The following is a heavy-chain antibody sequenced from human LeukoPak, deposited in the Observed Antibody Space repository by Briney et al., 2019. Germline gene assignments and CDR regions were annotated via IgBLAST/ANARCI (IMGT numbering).Heavy chain of an antibody. J-gene: IGHJ6*02. CDR2: IWYDGSNK. Sequence: GGSLRLSCAASGFTFSSYAMSWVRQAPGKGLEWVAVIWYDGSNKYYADSVKGRFTISRDNSKNTLYLQMNSLRAEDTAVYYCARRWDSSSSYYYYGMDVWGQGTTVTVSS. V-gene: IGHV3-33*08. CDR1: GFTFSSYA. CDR3: ARRWDSSSSYYYYGMDV. D-gene: IGHD6-6*01.